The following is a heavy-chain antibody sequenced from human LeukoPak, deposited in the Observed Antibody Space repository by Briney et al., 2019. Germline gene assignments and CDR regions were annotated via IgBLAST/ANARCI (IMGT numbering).Heavy chain of an antibody. D-gene: IGHD5-24*01. CDR2: ISAYNGNT. Sequence: ASVKVSFKACVYTFTSYVISWLRPAPGQGLEWMGWISAYNGNTNYAQKLQGRVTMTTDTSTSTAYMELRSLRFDDTAVYYCARDEMGDYWGQGTLVTVSS. V-gene: IGHV1-18*01. CDR3: ARDEMGDY. J-gene: IGHJ4*02. CDR1: VYTFTSYV.